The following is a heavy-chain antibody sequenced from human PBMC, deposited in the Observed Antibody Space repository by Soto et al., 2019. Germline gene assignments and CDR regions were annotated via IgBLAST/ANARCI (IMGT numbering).Heavy chain of an antibody. V-gene: IGHV1-2*04. D-gene: IGHD6-19*01. CDR2: INPNSGGT. Sequence: ASVKVSCKASGYTFTGYYMHWVRQAPGQGLEWMGWINPNSGGTNYAQKFQGWVTMTRDTSISTAYMELSRLRSDDTAVYYCARAVSVAGTNDSKERRWSKNYYGMDVWGQGTTVTVSS. J-gene: IGHJ6*02. CDR3: ARAVSVAGTNDSKERRWSKNYYGMDV. CDR1: GYTFTGYY.